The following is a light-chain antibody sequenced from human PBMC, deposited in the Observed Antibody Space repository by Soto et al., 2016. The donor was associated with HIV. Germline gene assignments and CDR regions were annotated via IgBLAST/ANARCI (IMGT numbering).Light chain of an antibody. Sequence: YVLTQSPSVSVAPGKTAKITCGGNNVENRRVHWYQQKPGQAPALVVHDDSDRPSGIPERFSGSKSGNTATLTINRVEAGDEADYYCQVWDSDSDYVIFGGGTKVTVL. CDR1: NVENRR. CDR3: QVWDSDSDYVI. J-gene: IGLJ2*01. V-gene: IGLV3-21*03. CDR2: DDS.